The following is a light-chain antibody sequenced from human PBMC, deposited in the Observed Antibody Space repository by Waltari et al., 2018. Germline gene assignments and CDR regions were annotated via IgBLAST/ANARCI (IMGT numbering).Light chain of an antibody. CDR3: CSYAGSTTSSVV. CDR2: AVT. CDR1: SSDVGGYIL. J-gene: IGLJ1*01. V-gene: IGLV2-23*02. Sequence: QSALTQPASVSGSPGQSLTISCTGSSSDVGGYILVYRYQQHPGKAPKLMIYAVTKRPSGVSHRFSGSKSGNTASLTISGLQTEDEADYYCCSYAGSTTSSVVFGTGTKVIVL.